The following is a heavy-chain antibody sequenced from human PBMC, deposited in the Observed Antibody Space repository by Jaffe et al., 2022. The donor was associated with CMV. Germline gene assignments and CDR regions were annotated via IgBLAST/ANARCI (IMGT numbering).Heavy chain of an antibody. D-gene: IGHD3-3*01. Sequence: QVQLVQSGAEVKKPGASVKVSCKASGYTFTSYGISWVRQAPGQGLEWMGWISAYNGNTNYAQKLQGRVTMTTDTSTSTAYMELRSLRSDDTAVYYCARAEAYYDFWSGSGPGVYGMDVWGQGTTVTVSS. V-gene: IGHV1-18*01. J-gene: IGHJ6*02. CDR3: ARAEAYYDFWSGSGPGVYGMDV. CDR2: ISAYNGNT. CDR1: GYTFTSYG.